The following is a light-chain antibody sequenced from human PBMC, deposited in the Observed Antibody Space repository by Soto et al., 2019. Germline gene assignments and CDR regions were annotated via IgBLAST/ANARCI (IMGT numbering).Light chain of an antibody. CDR1: SSNIGAGYD. J-gene: IGLJ2*01. CDR2: GNA. Sequence: QPVLTQPPSVSGAPGQRVTISCTGSSSNIGAGYDVHWYQQLPGSAPKVLIYGNANRPSGVPDRFSGSKSGTSASLAITGLQAEDEADYYCQSYDSSLSGSMVFGGGTKLTVL. CDR3: QSYDSSLSGSMV. V-gene: IGLV1-40*01.